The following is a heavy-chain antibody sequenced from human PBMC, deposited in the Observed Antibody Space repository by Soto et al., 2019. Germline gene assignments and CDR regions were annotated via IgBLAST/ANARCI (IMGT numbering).Heavy chain of an antibody. CDR3: PTERQGSSWYPLDY. CDR1: GGTFSSYT. D-gene: IGHD6-13*01. V-gene: IGHV1-69*08. Sequence: QVQLVQSGAEVKKPGSSVKVSCKASGGTFSSYTISWVRQAPGQGLEWMGRIIPILGIANYAQKFQGRVTNTADKSTKTAYMEQSSPRPGDTALYHCPTERQGSSWYPLDYWGQGTLDTVSS. CDR2: IIPILGIA. J-gene: IGHJ4*02.